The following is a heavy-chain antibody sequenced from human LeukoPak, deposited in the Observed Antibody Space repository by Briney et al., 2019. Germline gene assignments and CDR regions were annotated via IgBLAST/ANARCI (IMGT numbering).Heavy chain of an antibody. Sequence: PSETLSLTCTVSGGSISGYYWTWIRQPAGKGLEWVARIYTEGSTDYNPSLKSRVTMSIDTSKSQFSLKLSSVTAADTAVYYCAKVYSWNNVFDPWGQGTLVTVSS. CDR3: AKVYSWNNVFDP. D-gene: IGHD1/OR15-1a*01. CDR2: IYTEGST. J-gene: IGHJ5*02. V-gene: IGHV4-4*07. CDR1: GGSISGYY.